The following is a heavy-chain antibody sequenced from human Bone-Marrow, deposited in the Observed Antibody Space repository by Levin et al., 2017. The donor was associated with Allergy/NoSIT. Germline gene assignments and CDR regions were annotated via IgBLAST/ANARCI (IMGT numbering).Heavy chain of an antibody. CDR3: AGPLWVGETDY. Sequence: GGSLRLSCAASGFTFSSYAMHWVRQAPGKGLEWVAVISYDGSNKYYADSVKGRFTISRDNSKNTLYLQMNSLRAEDTAVYYCAGPLWVGETDYWGQGTLVTVSS. D-gene: IGHD3-10*01. V-gene: IGHV3-30-3*01. J-gene: IGHJ4*02. CDR1: GFTFSSYA. CDR2: ISYDGSNK.